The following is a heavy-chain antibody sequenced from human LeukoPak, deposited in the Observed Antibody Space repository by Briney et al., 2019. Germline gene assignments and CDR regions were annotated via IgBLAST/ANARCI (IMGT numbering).Heavy chain of an antibody. Sequence: GGSLRLSCAASGFTFSSYSINWVRQAPGKGLEWVSFISSSSSYIYYADSVKGRFTISRDNAKNSLYLQMNSLRAEDTAVYYCARDLRGDERITIFGVVTPPDYWGQGTLVTVSS. V-gene: IGHV3-21*05. CDR2: ISSSSSYI. D-gene: IGHD3-3*01. J-gene: IGHJ4*02. CDR3: ARDLRGDERITIFGVVTPPDY. CDR1: GFTFSSYS.